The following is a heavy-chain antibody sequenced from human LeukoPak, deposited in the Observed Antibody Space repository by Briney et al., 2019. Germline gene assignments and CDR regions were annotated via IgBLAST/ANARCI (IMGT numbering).Heavy chain of an antibody. Sequence: SETLSLTCTVSDGSISSSGYFWGWIRQAPGMRLIWDGNIYYSGSTFYNPSLKSPVTISVDTSKNQFSLKLSSVTAADTAVYYCSRSVTTSYYYYGVDVWGQGTTVTVSS. V-gene: IGHV4-39*01. CDR1: DGSISSSGYF. CDR2: IYYSGST. J-gene: IGHJ6*02. D-gene: IGHD3-3*01. CDR3: SRSVTTSYYYYGVDV.